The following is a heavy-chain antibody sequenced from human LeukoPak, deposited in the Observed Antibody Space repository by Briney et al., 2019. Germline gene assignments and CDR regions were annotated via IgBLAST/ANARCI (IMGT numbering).Heavy chain of an antibody. V-gene: IGHV3-64D*06. CDR2: ISSNGGST. CDR3: VKGDYGGNPRVNAFDI. CDR1: GFTFSSYA. D-gene: IGHD4-23*01. J-gene: IGHJ3*02. Sequence: PGGSLRLSCSASGFTFSSYAMHWVRQAPGKGLEYVSAISSNGGSTYYADSVKGRFTISRDNSKNTLYLQMSSLRAEDTAVYYCVKGDYGGNPRVNAFDIWGQGTMVTVSS.